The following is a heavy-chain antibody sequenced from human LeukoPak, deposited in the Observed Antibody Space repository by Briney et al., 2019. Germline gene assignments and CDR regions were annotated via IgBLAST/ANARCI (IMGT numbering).Heavy chain of an antibody. CDR3: AKDQPTYYDSSGSLDY. CDR2: IWYDGRNK. D-gene: IGHD3-22*01. Sequence: GGSLRLSCAASGFTFSSYGMHWVRQAPGKGLEWVAVIWYDGRNKYYADSVKGRFTISRDNSKNTPYLQMNSLRAEDTAAYYCAKDQPTYYDSSGSLDYWGQGTLVTVSS. V-gene: IGHV3-33*06. J-gene: IGHJ4*02. CDR1: GFTFSSYG.